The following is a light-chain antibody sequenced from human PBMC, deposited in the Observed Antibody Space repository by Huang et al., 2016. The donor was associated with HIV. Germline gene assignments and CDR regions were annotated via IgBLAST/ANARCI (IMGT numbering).Light chain of an antibody. J-gene: IGKJ1*01. Sequence: DIVVTQSPDSLALSLGDRAAINCTASQSVFKTSNNRNCLNWYQLKPVQPPTRESGVPDRFSGSGSGTDFTLTIASLQAEDVAVYYCHQYYNAPQTFGQGTKVEVK. CDR3: HQYYNAPQT. V-gene: IGKV4-1*01. CDR1: QSVFKTSNNRNC.